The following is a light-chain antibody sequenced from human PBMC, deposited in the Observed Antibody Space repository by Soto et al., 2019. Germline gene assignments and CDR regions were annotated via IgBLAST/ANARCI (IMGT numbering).Light chain of an antibody. J-gene: IGLJ3*02. CDR3: SSSTASSTWV. CDR2: EVS. CDR1: SSDIGSYNR. V-gene: IGLV2-18*02. Sequence: QSALTQPPSVSGSPGQSGTISCTGTSSDIGSYNRVSWYQQPPGTAPKLMIYEVSNRPSGVPDRFSGSKSGNTASLTISGLQAEDEAHYYCSSSTASSTWVFGGGTKLTVL.